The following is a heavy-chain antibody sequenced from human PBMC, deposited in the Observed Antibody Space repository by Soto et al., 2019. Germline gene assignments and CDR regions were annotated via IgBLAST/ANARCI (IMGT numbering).Heavy chain of an antibody. CDR3: AREYYDSYYYYGMDV. J-gene: IGHJ6*02. CDR2: IWYDGSNK. V-gene: IGHV3-33*01. Sequence: QVQLVESGGGVVQPGRSLRLSCAASGFTFSSYGMHWVRQAPGKGLEWVAVIWYDGSNKYYADSVKGRFTISRDNSKNTLYLQMNSLRAEDTAVYYCAREYYDSYYYYGMDVWGQGNTVTVSS. D-gene: IGHD3-22*01. CDR1: GFTFSSYG.